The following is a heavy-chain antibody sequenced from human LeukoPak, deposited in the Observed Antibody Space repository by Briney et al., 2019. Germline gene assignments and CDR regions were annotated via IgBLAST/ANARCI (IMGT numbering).Heavy chain of an antibody. CDR1: GGSISSYY. D-gene: IGHD3-22*01. Sequence: SETLSLTCTVSGGSISSYYWSWIRQPAGKGLEWIGRIHTSGSTNYSPSLKSRVTMSVDTSKNQFSLKLSSVTDADTAVYYCARDRYYYDSSARYFDYWGQGTLVTVSS. CDR2: IHTSGST. V-gene: IGHV4-4*07. CDR3: ARDRYYYDSSARYFDY. J-gene: IGHJ4*02.